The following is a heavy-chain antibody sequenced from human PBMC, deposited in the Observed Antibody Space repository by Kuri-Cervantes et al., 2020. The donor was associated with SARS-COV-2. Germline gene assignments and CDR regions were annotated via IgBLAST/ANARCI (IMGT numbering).Heavy chain of an antibody. Sequence: SETLSLTCAVYGGSFSGYYWSWIRQPPGKGLEWIGEINHSGSTNYNPSLKSRVTISVDTSKSHFSLKVNSVTAADTAVYYCARSTRWSGPLDYWGQGTLVTVSS. J-gene: IGHJ4*02. D-gene: IGHD3-3*01. CDR3: ARSTRWSGPLDY. V-gene: IGHV4-34*01. CDR1: GGSFSGYY. CDR2: INHSGST.